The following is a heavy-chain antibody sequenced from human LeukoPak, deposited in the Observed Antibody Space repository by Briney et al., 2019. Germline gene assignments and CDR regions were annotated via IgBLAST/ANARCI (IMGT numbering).Heavy chain of an antibody. Sequence: SETLSLTCAVSGGSISSNNWWSWVRQPPGKGLEWIGEIYHSGITNYNPSLKSRVTISVDKSKNQFSLKLSSVAAADTAVYYCARDRYTSNWYFDYWGQGTLVTVSS. V-gene: IGHV4-4*02. CDR2: IYHSGIT. CDR3: ARDRYTSNWYFDY. CDR1: GGSISSNNW. J-gene: IGHJ4*02. D-gene: IGHD6-13*01.